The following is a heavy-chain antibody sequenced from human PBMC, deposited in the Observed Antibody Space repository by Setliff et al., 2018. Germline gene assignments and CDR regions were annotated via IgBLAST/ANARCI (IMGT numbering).Heavy chain of an antibody. J-gene: IGHJ6*02. D-gene: IGHD3-10*01. CDR2: IKQDGSEK. Sequence: PGGSLRLSCAASGFTFSRYWMSWVRQAPGKGLEWVANIKQDGSEKYYVDSVKGRFTISRDNAKKSVYLQMNSLRAEDTAVYYCARDHAYGSRFYYYYYGMDVWGQGTTVTV. CDR3: ARDHAYGSRFYYYYYGMDV. CDR1: GFTFSRYW. V-gene: IGHV3-7*01.